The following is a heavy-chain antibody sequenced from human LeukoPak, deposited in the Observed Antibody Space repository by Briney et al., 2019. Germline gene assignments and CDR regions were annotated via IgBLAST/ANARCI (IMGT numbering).Heavy chain of an antibody. Sequence: GGSLRLSCAASGFTFSTYGMHWVRQAPGKGLEWVAFIRYDGSNKYYADSVKGRFTISRDNSKNTLYLQMNSLRAEDTAVYYCAKDYSSITYYLDSSGFDYWGQGTLVTVSS. D-gene: IGHD3-22*01. CDR1: GFTFSTYG. CDR2: IRYDGSNK. J-gene: IGHJ4*02. CDR3: AKDYSSITYYLDSSGFDY. V-gene: IGHV3-30*02.